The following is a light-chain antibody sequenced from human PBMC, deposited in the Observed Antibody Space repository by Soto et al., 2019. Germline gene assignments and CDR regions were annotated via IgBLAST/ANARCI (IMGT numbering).Light chain of an antibody. Sequence: EIVLTQSPGTLSLSPGERATLSCRASQSVRGNYLAWYQQKPGQAPRLLIYGASSRATGIPDRFSGSGSGTDFTLTISRLEPEDFAVYYCQQYGTPRSVTFGQGTRLEI. CDR2: GAS. CDR1: QSVRGNY. J-gene: IGKJ5*01. V-gene: IGKV3-20*01. CDR3: QQYGTPRSVT.